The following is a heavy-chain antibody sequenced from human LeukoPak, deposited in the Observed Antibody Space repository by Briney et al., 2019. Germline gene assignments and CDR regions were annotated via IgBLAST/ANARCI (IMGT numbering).Heavy chain of an antibody. V-gene: IGHV3-15*01. D-gene: IGHD2-2*01. Sequence: GTLSLTCTVSGCSISSSSYYWGWIRQPPGKGLEWVGRIKNKADGGTTDYAAPVKGRFTISRDDSKNTLYLQMNSLKTEDTAVYYCTSGVDCSSTSCYFPDVWGKGTTVTVSS. CDR2: IKNKADGGTT. CDR3: TSGVDCSSTSCYFPDV. J-gene: IGHJ6*04. CDR1: GCSISSSSYY.